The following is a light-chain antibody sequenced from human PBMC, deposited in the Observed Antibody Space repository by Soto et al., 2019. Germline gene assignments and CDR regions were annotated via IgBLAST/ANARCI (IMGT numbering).Light chain of an antibody. Sequence: DIQMTQSPSSLSASVGDRVTITCRASQSVRKFLNWYQQKPGKAPNVLIYGISNLVSGVPSRFSGGGSGTDFTLNISSLQPGDFATYYCQQGFATPYTFGQGTKVDIK. J-gene: IGKJ2*01. CDR1: QSVRKF. V-gene: IGKV1-39*01. CDR3: QQGFATPYT. CDR2: GIS.